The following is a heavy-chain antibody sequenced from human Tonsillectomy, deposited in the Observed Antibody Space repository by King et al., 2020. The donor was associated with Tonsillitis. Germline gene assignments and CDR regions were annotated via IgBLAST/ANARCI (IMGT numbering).Heavy chain of an antibody. Sequence: DVQLVESGGGLVQPGGSLRLSCAASGFTFSSYAINWVRQAPGKGLEWVSAISGSGSGGSTYYADSVKGRFTISRDNSKNTLYLQMNSLRAEDTAVYYCAKLGDTGWYFALWGRGTLVTVSS. CDR2: ISGSGSGGST. J-gene: IGHJ2*01. CDR1: GFTFSSYA. V-gene: IGHV3-23*04. CDR3: AKLGDTGWYFAL. D-gene: IGHD2-21*02.